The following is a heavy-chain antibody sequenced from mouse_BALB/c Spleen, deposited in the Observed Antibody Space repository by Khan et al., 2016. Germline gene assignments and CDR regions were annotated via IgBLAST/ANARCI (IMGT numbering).Heavy chain of an antibody. CDR1: GFNFSSFG. V-gene: IGHV5-17*02. J-gene: IGHJ4*01. CDR3: ARRIVTRDYYGMDY. Sequence: EVELVESGGGLVQPGGSRKLSCAAGGFNFSSFGMHWVRQAPEKGLEWVAYISSGSNTIYYADTVKGRFTISRDNPKKTLFLQMTSLRSEDTAMYYCARRIVTRDYYGMDYWGQGTSVTVSS. CDR2: ISSGSNTI. D-gene: IGHD2-5*01.